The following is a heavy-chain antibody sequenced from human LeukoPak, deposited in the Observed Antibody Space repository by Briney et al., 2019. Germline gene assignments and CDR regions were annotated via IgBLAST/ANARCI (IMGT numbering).Heavy chain of an antibody. CDR2: IIPIFGTA. D-gene: IGHD4-11*01. J-gene: IGHJ4*02. CDR1: GGTFSSYA. V-gene: IGHV1-69*13. CDR3: ARGLVYSNTTFVY. Sequence: ASVKVSCKASGGTFSSYAISWVRQAPGQGLEWMGGIIPIFGTANYAQKFQGRVTITADESTSTAYMELSSLRSEDTAVYYCARGLVYSNTTFVYWGQGTLVTVSS.